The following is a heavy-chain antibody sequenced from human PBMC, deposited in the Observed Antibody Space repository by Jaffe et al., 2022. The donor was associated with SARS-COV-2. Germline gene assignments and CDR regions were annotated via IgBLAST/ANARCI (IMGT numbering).Heavy chain of an antibody. D-gene: IGHD4-4*01. CDR1: GFTFDDYA. CDR3: AKDKGPPVTTGRYGMDV. J-gene: IGHJ6*02. CDR2: ISWNSGSI. Sequence: EVQLVESGGGLVQPGRSLRLSCAASGFTFDDYAMHWVRQAPGKGLEWVSGISWNSGSIGYADSVKGRFTISRDNAKNSLYLQMNSLRAEDTALYYCAKDKGPPVTTGRYGMDVWGQGTTVTVSS. V-gene: IGHV3-9*01.